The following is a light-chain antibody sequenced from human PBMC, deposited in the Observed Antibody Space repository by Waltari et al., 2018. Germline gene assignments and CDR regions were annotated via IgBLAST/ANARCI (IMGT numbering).Light chain of an antibody. Sequence: QSALTQPASVSGSPGQSITISCTGTSSDVGAYSYVSWYQQHPGKAPKLMIYDVSKLPSGVSNRFSGSKSANTASLTISALQAEDEADYYCSSYTSSNTLIFGGGTTLTVL. V-gene: IGLV2-14*03. CDR3: SSYTSSNTLI. CDR1: SSDVGAYSY. J-gene: IGLJ2*01. CDR2: DVS.